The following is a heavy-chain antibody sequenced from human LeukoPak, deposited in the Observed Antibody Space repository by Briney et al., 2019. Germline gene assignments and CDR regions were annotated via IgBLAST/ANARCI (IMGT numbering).Heavy chain of an antibody. D-gene: IGHD6-19*01. Sequence: SETLSLTCTVPGGSISSYYWSWIRQPPGKGLEWIGYIYYSGSTNYNPSLKSRVTISVDTSKNQFSLKLSSVTAADTAVYYCARIGSAVAGNFDYWGQGTLVTVSS. CDR1: GGSISSYY. CDR2: IYYSGST. J-gene: IGHJ4*02. CDR3: ARIGSAVAGNFDY. V-gene: IGHV4-59*01.